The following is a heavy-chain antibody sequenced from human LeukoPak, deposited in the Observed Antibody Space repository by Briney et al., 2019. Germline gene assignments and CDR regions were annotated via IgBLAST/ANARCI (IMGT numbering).Heavy chain of an antibody. CDR2: IYYSGST. CDR3: AASQLWYSSGWYYLDY. V-gene: IGHV4-59*01. CDR1: GGSISSYY. Sequence: SETLSLTCTVSGGSISSYYWSWIRQPPGEGLEWIGYIYYSGSTNYNPSLKSRVTISVDTSKNQFSLKLSSVTAADTAVYYCAASQLWYSSGWYYLDYWGQGTLVTVSS. D-gene: IGHD6-19*01. J-gene: IGHJ4*02.